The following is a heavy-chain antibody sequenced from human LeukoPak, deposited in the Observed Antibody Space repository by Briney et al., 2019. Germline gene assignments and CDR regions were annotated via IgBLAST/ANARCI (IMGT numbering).Heavy chain of an antibody. Sequence: GGSLRLSCAASGFTFSSYSMNWVRQAPGKGLEWVSSISSSSSYIYYADSVKGRFTISRDNAKNPLYLQMNSLRAEDTAVYYCARVDSSGDYFDYWGQGTLVTVSS. J-gene: IGHJ4*02. D-gene: IGHD3-22*01. CDR3: ARVDSSGDYFDY. CDR2: ISSSSSYI. V-gene: IGHV3-21*01. CDR1: GFTFSSYS.